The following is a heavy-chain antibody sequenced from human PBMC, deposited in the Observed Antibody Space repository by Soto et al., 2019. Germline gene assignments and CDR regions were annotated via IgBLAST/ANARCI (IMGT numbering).Heavy chain of an antibody. CDR1: GFTFDDYA. CDR3: AKEVGDGYNEPRSLFDY. Sequence: PGGSLRLSCAASGFTFDDYAMHWVRQAPGKGLEWVSGISWNSGSIGYADSVKGRFTISRDNAKNSLYLQMNSLRAEDTALYYCAKEVGDGYNEPRSLFDYWGQGTLVTVSS. V-gene: IGHV3-9*01. D-gene: IGHD5-12*01. CDR2: ISWNSGSI. J-gene: IGHJ4*02.